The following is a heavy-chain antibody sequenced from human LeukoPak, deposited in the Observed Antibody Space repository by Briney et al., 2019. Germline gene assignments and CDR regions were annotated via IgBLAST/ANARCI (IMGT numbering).Heavy chain of an antibody. CDR2: INSDGSST. V-gene: IGHV3-74*01. Sequence: PGGSLRLSCAASGFTFSSYWVHWVRQAPGKGLVWVSRINSDGSSTNYADSVKGRFTISRDNSKNTLYLQMNSLRAEDTAVYYCARPVRGAINDAFDIWGQGTMVTVSS. CDR1: GFTFSSYW. D-gene: IGHD3-10*01. CDR3: ARPVRGAINDAFDI. J-gene: IGHJ3*02.